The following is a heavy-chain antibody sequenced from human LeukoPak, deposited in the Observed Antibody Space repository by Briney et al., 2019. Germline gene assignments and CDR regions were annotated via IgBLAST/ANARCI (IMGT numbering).Heavy chain of an antibody. CDR2: ISGSGGST. Sequence: PGGSLRLSCAASGFTFSSYAMSWVRQAPGKGLEWVSAISGSGGSTYYADPVKGRFTISRDNSKNTLYLQMNSLRAEDTAVYYCAKETTMIVVVITTADYWGQGTLVTVSS. D-gene: IGHD3-22*01. V-gene: IGHV3-23*01. CDR3: AKETTMIVVVITTADY. J-gene: IGHJ4*02. CDR1: GFTFSSYA.